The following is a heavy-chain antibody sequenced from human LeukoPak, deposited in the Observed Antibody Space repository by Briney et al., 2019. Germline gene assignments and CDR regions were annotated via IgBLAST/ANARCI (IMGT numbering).Heavy chain of an antibody. CDR1: GASVSSSNYY. CDR3: ARDYCTTTRCYPNYFDY. D-gene: IGHD2-2*01. Sequence: SETLSLTCTVSGASVSSSNYYWSWIRQPPGKGLEWIGYIDYSGSTNYNPSLKSRVTISVDTSKNQFSLKLSSVTAADTAVYYCARDYCTTTRCYPNYFDYWGQGTLVTVSS. CDR2: IDYSGST. J-gene: IGHJ4*02. V-gene: IGHV4-61*01.